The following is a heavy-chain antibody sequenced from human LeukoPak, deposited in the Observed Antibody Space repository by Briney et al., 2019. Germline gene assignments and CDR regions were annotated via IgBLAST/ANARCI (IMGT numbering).Heavy chain of an antibody. CDR1: RFTLSSYA. CDR3: AKDSESRGITIFGVVIIGGYGMDV. V-gene: IGHV3-30*04. D-gene: IGHD3-3*01. Sequence: PGGSLRLSCAASRFTLSSYAMHWVRQAPGKGLEWVAVISYDGDIKYYTDSVKGRFTISRDNSRNTLYLQMISLRAEDTAVYYCAKDSESRGITIFGVVIIGGYGMDVWGQGTTVTVSS. J-gene: IGHJ6*02. CDR2: ISYDGDIK.